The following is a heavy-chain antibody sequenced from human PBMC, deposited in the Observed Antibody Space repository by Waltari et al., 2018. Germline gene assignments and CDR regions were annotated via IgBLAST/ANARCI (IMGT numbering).Heavy chain of an antibody. CDR2: VNPSSGGT. CDR3: ASVRRGWDSPFDY. V-gene: IGHV1-2*02. D-gene: IGHD3-10*02. CDR1: GYTFTGYY. Sequence: QVQLVQSGAEVKKPGASVKVSCKASGYTFTGYYMHWVRQAPGQGLEWRGGVNPSSGGTNYEPKFQGRVTMTRETSIGTAYMELSRLRSDDTAVYYCASVRRGWDSPFDYWGQGTLVTVSS. J-gene: IGHJ4*02.